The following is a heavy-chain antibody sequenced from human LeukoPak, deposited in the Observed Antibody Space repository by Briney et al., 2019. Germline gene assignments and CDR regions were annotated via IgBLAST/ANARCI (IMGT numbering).Heavy chain of an antibody. Sequence: GRSLRLSCAASGFTFNSYAMHWVRQAPGKGLEWVAVISYDGSNKYYADSVKGRFTISRDNSKNTLYLQMNSLRAEDTAVYYCARADVLRYFDWLPLLDYWGQGPLVTVSS. V-gene: IGHV3-30-3*01. CDR1: GFTFNSYA. CDR2: ISYDGSNK. D-gene: IGHD3-9*01. CDR3: ARADVLRYFDWLPLLDY. J-gene: IGHJ4*01.